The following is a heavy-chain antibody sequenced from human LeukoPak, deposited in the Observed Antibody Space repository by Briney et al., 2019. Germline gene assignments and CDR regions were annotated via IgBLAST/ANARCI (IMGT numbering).Heavy chain of an antibody. J-gene: IGHJ3*02. CDR2: MNPNSGNT. D-gene: IGHD6-25*01. Sequence: EASVKVSCKASGYTFTSYDINWVRQATGQGLEWMGWMNPNSGNTGYAQKFQGRVTMTRNTSISTAYMELSSLRSEDTAVYYCARDGPTSKAGAFDIWGQGTMVTVSS. CDR3: ARDGPTSKAGAFDI. V-gene: IGHV1-8*01. CDR1: GYTFTSYD.